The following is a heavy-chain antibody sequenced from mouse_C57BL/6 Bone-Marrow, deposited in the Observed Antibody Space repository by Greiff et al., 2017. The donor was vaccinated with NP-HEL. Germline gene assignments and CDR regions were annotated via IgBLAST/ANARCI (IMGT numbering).Heavy chain of an antibody. J-gene: IGHJ4*01. Sequence: QVQLQQPGAELVKPGASVKLSCKASGYTFTSYWMHWVKQRPGRGLEWIGRIDPNSGGTKYNEKFKSKATLTVDKPSSTAYMQLSSLTSEDSAVYYCARERVTTVVDYYAMDYWGQGTSVTVSS. CDR2: IDPNSGGT. CDR1: GYTFTSYW. D-gene: IGHD1-1*01. CDR3: ARERVTTVVDYYAMDY. V-gene: IGHV1-72*01.